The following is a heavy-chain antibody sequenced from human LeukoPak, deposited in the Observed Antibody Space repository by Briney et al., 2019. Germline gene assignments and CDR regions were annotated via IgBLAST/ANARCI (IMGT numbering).Heavy chain of an antibody. Sequence: GGSLRLSCAASGFTFTTHDMWWVRQAPGKGLEWVSFISSSSRTLYYADSVRGRFTISRDNSKNTLYLQMNSLRAEDTAVYFCARDLAAAATWFDPWGQGTLVTVSS. V-gene: IGHV3-48*03. CDR3: ARDLAAAATWFDP. J-gene: IGHJ5*02. D-gene: IGHD6-13*01. CDR1: GFTFTTHD. CDR2: ISSSSRTL.